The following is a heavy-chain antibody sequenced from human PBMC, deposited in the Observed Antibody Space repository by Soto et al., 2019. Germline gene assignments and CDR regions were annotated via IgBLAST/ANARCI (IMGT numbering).Heavy chain of an antibody. J-gene: IGHJ5*02. CDR3: AKDFGAWSDS. V-gene: IGHV3-30*18. Sequence: QVHLVESGGGVGQPGRSLTISCVGSGFAFSTYGMHWVRQAPAKGLEWVALLYYVGTDKYYPDSVKGRFSISRDNSKQTLSLQMDSLRPEDTAVYYCAKDFGAWSDSWGQGTLVNVSS. CDR2: LYYVGTDK. CDR1: GFAFSTYG. D-gene: IGHD6-19*01.